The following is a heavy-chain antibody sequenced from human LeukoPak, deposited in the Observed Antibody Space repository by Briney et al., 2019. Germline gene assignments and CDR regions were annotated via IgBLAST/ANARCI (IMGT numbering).Heavy chain of an antibody. CDR2: INTSGGGT. Sequence: ASVKVSCKASGYTFTSYYMHWVRQAPGQGLEWMGVINTSGGGTSYAQKFQGRVTMTRDTSTSTVYMELSSLRSEDTAVYYCARGTGIAAAVTSLFQYWGQGTLVTVSS. CDR1: GYTFTSYY. J-gene: IGHJ1*01. V-gene: IGHV1-46*01. CDR3: ARGTGIAAAVTSLFQY. D-gene: IGHD6-13*01.